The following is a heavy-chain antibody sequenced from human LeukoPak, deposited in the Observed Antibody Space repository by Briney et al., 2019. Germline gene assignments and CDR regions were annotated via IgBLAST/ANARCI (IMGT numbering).Heavy chain of an antibody. J-gene: IGHJ4*02. CDR3: AKGASSAWYLHY. V-gene: IGHV3-23*01. Sequence: GGSLRLSCAASRFSFNDYAVSWVRQAPGKGLEWVSGIGGSGDRTYYADSVKGRCTISIDNSKNTLYLQMNNLRGDDTAIYYCAKGASSAWYLHYWGQGTLVTVSS. CDR2: IGGSGDRT. CDR1: RFSFNDYA. D-gene: IGHD6-19*01.